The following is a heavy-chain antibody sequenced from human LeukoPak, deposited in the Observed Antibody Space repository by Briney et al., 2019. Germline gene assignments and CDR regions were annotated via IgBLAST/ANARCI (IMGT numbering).Heavy chain of an antibody. CDR3: ASSYDSSGYWVGYFDY. V-gene: IGHV3-7*01. CDR1: GFTFSSYW. D-gene: IGHD3-22*01. J-gene: IGHJ4*02. CDR2: IKPDGSEK. Sequence: GGSLRLSCAASGFTFSSYWMSWVRQAPGKGLEWVANIKPDGSEKFYVDSVKGRFTISRDNAKNSLYLQMNSLRAEDTAVYYCASSYDSSGYWVGYFDYWGQGTLVTASS.